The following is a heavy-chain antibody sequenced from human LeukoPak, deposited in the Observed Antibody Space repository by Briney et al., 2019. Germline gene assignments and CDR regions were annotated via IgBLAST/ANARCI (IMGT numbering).Heavy chain of an antibody. V-gene: IGHV3-30-3*01. CDR3: ARGSSYDFWSGYYTGGWLDP. CDR1: GFTFSSYA. J-gene: IGHJ5*02. CDR2: ISYDGSNK. D-gene: IGHD3-3*01. Sequence: GRSLRLSCAASGFTFSSYAMHWVRQAPGKGLEWVALISYDGSNKYYADSVKGRFTISRDNSKNTLYLQMNSLRAEDTAVYYCARGSSYDFWSGYYTGGWLDPWGLGTLVTVSS.